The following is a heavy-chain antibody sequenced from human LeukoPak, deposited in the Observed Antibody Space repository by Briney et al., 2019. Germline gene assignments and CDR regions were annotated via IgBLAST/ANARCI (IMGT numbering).Heavy chain of an antibody. CDR3: AKGIYSSGWSYFDY. V-gene: IGHV3-30*04. CDR1: GFTFSSYA. Sequence: GGSLRLSCAASGFTFSSYAMHWVRQAPGKGLEWVAVISYDGSNKYYADSVKGRFTISRDNSKNTLYLQMNTLRAEDSALYYCAKGIYSSGWSYFDYWGHGTLVTVSS. J-gene: IGHJ4*01. CDR2: ISYDGSNK. D-gene: IGHD6-19*01.